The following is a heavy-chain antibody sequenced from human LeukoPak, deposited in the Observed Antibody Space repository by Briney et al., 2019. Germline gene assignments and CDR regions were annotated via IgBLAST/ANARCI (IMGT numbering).Heavy chain of an antibody. CDR1: GFTFSSYS. Sequence: GGSLRLSCAASGFTFSSYSMNWVRQAPGKGLEWVSSISSSSYIYYADSVKGRFTISRDNAKNSLYLQMNSLRAEDTAVYYCARWPDSGSFGDYFDYWGQGTLVAVSS. J-gene: IGHJ4*02. CDR2: ISSSSYI. D-gene: IGHD3-10*01. V-gene: IGHV3-21*01. CDR3: ARWPDSGSFGDYFDY.